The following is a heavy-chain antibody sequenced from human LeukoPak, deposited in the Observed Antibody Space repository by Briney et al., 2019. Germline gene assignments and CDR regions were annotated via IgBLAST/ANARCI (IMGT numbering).Heavy chain of an antibody. V-gene: IGHV3-30*18. CDR2: ISYDGSNK. CDR1: GFTFSNYG. J-gene: IGHJ4*02. Sequence: VQPGMSLRLSCAASGFTFSNYGMHWVRQAPGKGLEWVALISYDGSNKYYADSVKGRFTISRDNSKNTLYLQMISLRAEDTAVYYCANYGSVSYFAYWGQGTLVTVSS. CDR3: ANYGSVSYFAY. D-gene: IGHD3-10*01.